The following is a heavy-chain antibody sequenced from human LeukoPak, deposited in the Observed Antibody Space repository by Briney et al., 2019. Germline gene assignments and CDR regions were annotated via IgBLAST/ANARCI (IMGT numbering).Heavy chain of an antibody. CDR1: GYSISSGYY. D-gene: IGHD2-2*01. CDR2: IYHSGST. V-gene: IGHV4-38-2*02. CDR3: ARHRGSTILLRFDP. Sequence: SSETLSLTCTVSGYSISSGYYWGWIRQPPGKGLEWIGSIYHSGSTYYNPSLKSRVTISVDTSKNQFSLKLSSVTAADTAVYYCARHRGSTILLRFDPWGQGTLVTVSS. J-gene: IGHJ5*02.